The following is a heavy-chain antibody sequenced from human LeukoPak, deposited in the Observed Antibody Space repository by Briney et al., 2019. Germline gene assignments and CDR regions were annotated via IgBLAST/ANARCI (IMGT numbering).Heavy chain of an antibody. J-gene: IGHJ4*02. CDR1: GFTFSSYW. D-gene: IGHD4-23*01. CDR3: ARDTHDNGDKGGVDY. CDR2: IKQDGSER. V-gene: IGHV3-7*01. Sequence: HPGGSLRLSCAASGFTFSSYWMSWVRQAPGKGLEWVANIKQDGSERYYGDSVKGRFTISRHNAKNSLYLQMNSLRDEDMAVYYCARDTHDNGDKGGVDYWGQGTLVTVSS.